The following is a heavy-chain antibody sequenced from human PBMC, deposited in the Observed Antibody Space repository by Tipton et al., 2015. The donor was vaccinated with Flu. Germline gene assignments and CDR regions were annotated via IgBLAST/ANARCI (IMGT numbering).Heavy chain of an antibody. CDR2: IWNDGNDK. CDR3: AKVTGYCSGGRCYSDSYNYYYYAMDV. Sequence: SLRLSCAASGFTFSDFGLHWVRQAPGKGLEWVAVIWNDGNDKYYADSVKGRFTISRDNSKNTLYLQMNSLRPEDTAVYYCAKVTGYCSGGRCYSDSYNYYYYAMDVWGQGTTVTVSS. V-gene: IGHV3-30*18. CDR1: GFTFSDFG. J-gene: IGHJ6*02. D-gene: IGHD2-15*01.